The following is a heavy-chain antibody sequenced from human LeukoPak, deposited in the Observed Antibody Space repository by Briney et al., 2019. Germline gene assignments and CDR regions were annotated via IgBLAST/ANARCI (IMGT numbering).Heavy chain of an antibody. CDR2: IDYSGNS. D-gene: IGHD6-19*01. V-gene: IGHV4-39*01. J-gene: IGHJ4*02. CDR3: VRHAEIKWLPLTHFDC. CDR1: GGSLSGSGYF. Sequence: PSGTLSLTCGVSGGSLSGSGYFWGWVRQAPGKGLEWIASIDYSGNSHYNASLSGRVSISVDTSKNEISLRLNSVSATDTAVYYCVRHAEIKWLPLTHFDCWGQGTRVTVSS.